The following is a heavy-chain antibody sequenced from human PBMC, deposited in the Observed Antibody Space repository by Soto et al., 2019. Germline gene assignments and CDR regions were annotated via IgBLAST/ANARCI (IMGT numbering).Heavy chain of an antibody. V-gene: IGHV3-30-3*01. CDR3: ARDKIFAADYYYYCMDV. J-gene: IGHJ6*02. CDR1: GFTFSTYA. CDR2: ISYDGSKK. Sequence: QVQLVESGGGVVQPGRSLRLSCADSGFTFSTYAMHWVRQAPGKGLEWVAVISYDGSKKYYEESVKGRFTISRDNSKNTLYLQMTSLRAEDTAVYYCARDKIFAADYYYYCMDVWGQGTAVTVSS. D-gene: IGHD2-15*01.